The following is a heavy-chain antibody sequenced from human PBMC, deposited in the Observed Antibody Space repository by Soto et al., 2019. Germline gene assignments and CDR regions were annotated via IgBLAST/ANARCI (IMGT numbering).Heavy chain of an antibody. CDR1: GFTFSSYG. D-gene: IGHD6-13*01. CDR2: IWYDGSNK. CDR3: ARSSAGIAAAGTDY. J-gene: IGHJ4*02. Sequence: GGSLRLSCAASGFTFSSYGMHWVRQAPGKGLEWVAVIWYDGSNKYYADSVKGRFTISRDNSKNTLYLQMNSLRAEDKAVYYCARSSAGIAAAGTDYWGQGTLVTVSS. V-gene: IGHV3-33*08.